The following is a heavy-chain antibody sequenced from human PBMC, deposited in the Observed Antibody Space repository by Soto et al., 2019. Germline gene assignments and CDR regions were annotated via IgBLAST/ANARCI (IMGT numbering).Heavy chain of an antibody. CDR1: GGSISSGGYY. CDR3: ARSEPYYDFWSGYYLAWFDP. Sequence: NPSETLSLTCTVSGGSISSGGYYWSWIRQHPGKGLEWIGYIYYSGSTYYNPSLKSRVTISVDTSKNQFSLKLSSVTAADTAVYYCARSEPYYDFWSGYYLAWFDPWGQGTLVTVSS. J-gene: IGHJ5*02. D-gene: IGHD3-3*01. V-gene: IGHV4-31*03. CDR2: IYYSGST.